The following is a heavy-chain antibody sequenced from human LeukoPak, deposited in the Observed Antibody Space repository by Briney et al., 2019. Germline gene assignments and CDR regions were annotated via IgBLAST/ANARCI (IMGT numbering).Heavy chain of an antibody. CDR2: ISAYNGNT. Sequence: ASVKVSCKASGYTFTSYGISWVRQAPGQGLEWMGWISAYNGNTNYAQKLQGRVTMTTDTSTSTAYMELRSLRSDDTAVYYCARALYYYDSSGYSKNFDYWGQGTLVTVSS. CDR3: ARALYYYDSSGYSKNFDY. D-gene: IGHD3-22*01. J-gene: IGHJ4*02. CDR1: GYTFTSYG. V-gene: IGHV1-18*01.